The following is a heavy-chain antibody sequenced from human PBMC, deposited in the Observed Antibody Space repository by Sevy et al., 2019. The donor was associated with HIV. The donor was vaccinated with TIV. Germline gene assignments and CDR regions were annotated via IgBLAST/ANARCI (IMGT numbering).Heavy chain of an antibody. D-gene: IGHD1-26*01. CDR2: IKQDGSEE. Sequence: GGSLRLSCAASGFTFSSYWMTWVRRAPGKGLEWVANIKQDGSEEYYADSVKGRFTISRDNAKNSLYLQMNSLRAEDTAVYYCARGRSGGGATNAFDMWGQGTMVTVSS. CDR3: ARGRSGGGATNAFDM. J-gene: IGHJ3*02. V-gene: IGHV3-7*01. CDR1: GFTFSSYW.